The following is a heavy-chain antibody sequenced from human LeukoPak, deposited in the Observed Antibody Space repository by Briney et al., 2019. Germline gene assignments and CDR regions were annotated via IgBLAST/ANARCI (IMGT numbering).Heavy chain of an antibody. D-gene: IGHD3-22*01. J-gene: IGHJ5*02. CDR2: IYPGDSET. Sequence: GESLKISCKGSGYSFTSYWIVWVRQMPGKGLEWMGIIYPGDSETRYSPSFQGQVTMSADRSISTAYLQWSSLRASDTAMYYCVILTESGGYYSGARWFDPWGQGTLVTVSS. CDR3: VILTESGGYYSGARWFDP. V-gene: IGHV5-51*01. CDR1: GYSFTSYW.